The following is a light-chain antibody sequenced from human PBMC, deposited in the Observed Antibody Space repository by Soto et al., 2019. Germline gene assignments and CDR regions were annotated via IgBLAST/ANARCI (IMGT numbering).Light chain of an antibody. CDR1: QSVSSSY. V-gene: IGKV3-20*01. CDR3: LQYGSSPYT. J-gene: IGKJ2*01. Sequence: EIVLTQSPGTLSLSPGERATLCCRASQSVSSSYLAWYQQKPGQAPRLLIYGASSRATGIPDRFSGSGSGTDFTLTISRLEPEDFAVYYCLQYGSSPYTFGQGTKLEIK. CDR2: GAS.